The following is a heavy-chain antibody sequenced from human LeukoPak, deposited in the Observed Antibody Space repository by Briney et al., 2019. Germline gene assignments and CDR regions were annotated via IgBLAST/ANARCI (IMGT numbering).Heavy chain of an antibody. J-gene: IGHJ5*02. Sequence: SETLSLTCAVYGGSFSGYYWSWIRQPPGKGLEWIGEINHSGSTNYNPSLTSRVTISVDTSKNQFSLKLSSVTAADTAVYYCARARGYSSGYYVIARWFDPWGQGTLVTVSS. V-gene: IGHV4-34*01. CDR1: GGSFSGYY. CDR3: ARARGYSSGYYVIARWFDP. CDR2: INHSGST. D-gene: IGHD3-22*01.